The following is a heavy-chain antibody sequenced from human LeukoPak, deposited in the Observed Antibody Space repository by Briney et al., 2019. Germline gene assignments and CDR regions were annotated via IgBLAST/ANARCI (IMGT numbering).Heavy chain of an antibody. Sequence: ASVKVSCKTSGYTFNVFYMHWVRQAPGQGLEWMGWTNPNSGATNYAQKFQGRVTMTRDTSVSTAYMDLSRLRSDDTAIYYCARGLYGVYYYYMDVWGKGTTVTVSS. CDR3: ARGLYGVYYYYMDV. CDR1: GYTFNVFY. J-gene: IGHJ6*03. D-gene: IGHD2-8*01. CDR2: TNPNSGAT. V-gene: IGHV1-2*02.